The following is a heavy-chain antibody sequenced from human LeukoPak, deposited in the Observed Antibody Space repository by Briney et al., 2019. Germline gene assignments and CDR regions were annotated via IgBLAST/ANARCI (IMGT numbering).Heavy chain of an antibody. CDR2: INHSGST. J-gene: IGHJ5*02. V-gene: IGHV4-34*01. D-gene: IGHD2-21*02. Sequence: SETLSLTCAVYGGSFSGYYWSWIRQPPGKGLEWIGEINHSGSTNYNPSLKSRVTISVDTSKNQFSLKLSSVTAADTAVYYCARAKHIVVVTAIPPFDPWGQGTLVTVSS. CDR3: ARAKHIVVVTAIPPFDP. CDR1: GGSFSGYY.